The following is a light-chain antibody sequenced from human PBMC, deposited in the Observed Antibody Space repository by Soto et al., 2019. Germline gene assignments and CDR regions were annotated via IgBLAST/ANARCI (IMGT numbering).Light chain of an antibody. Sequence: DIQMTQSPSTLSASIGDRVTITCRASQTINNWLAWYQQKPGKAPNLLIHHASNLETGVPSRFSGSAFGTEFTLTISSLQPADFATYYCQHYNRYPWTFGQGT. CDR2: HAS. J-gene: IGKJ1*01. CDR1: QTINNW. CDR3: QHYNRYPWT. V-gene: IGKV1-5*01.